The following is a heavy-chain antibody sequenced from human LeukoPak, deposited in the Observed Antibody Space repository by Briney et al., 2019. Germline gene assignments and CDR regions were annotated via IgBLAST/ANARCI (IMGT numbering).Heavy chain of an antibody. Sequence: GGSLRLSCAASGFTFSSYWMSWVRQAPGKGLEWVANIKQDGSEKYYVDSVKGRFTISRDNAKNSLYLQMNSLRAEDTAVYYCARDLYPNYYDSSGYDYWGQGTLVTVSS. CDR3: ARDLYPNYYDSSGYDY. D-gene: IGHD3-22*01. V-gene: IGHV3-7*01. CDR2: IKQDGSEK. CDR1: GFTFSSYW. J-gene: IGHJ4*02.